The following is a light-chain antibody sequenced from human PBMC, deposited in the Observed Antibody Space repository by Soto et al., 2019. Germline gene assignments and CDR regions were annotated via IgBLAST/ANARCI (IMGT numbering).Light chain of an antibody. CDR2: GAS. V-gene: IGKV3-15*01. CDR3: QQDYYWAALT. CDR1: QSVGSA. J-gene: IGKJ4*01. Sequence: EIVMTQSPATLSVSPGETATLSCRASQSVGSAVACYQHKPGQDPRLLIVGASIRSTRVPGRFSGGGSGTEFNLTISSLLSENFAVYYCQQDYYWAALTFGGGATVEIK.